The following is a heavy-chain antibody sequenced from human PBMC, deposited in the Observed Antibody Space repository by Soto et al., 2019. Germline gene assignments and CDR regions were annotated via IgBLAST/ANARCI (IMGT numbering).Heavy chain of an antibody. D-gene: IGHD6-13*01. CDR1: GYTFTGYY. V-gene: IGHV1-2*04. J-gene: IGHJ6*02. Sequence: ASVKVSCKASGYTFTGYYMHWVRQAPGQGLEWMGWINPNSGGTNYAQKFQGWVTMTRDTSISTAYMELSRLRSDDTAVYYCAKELGIAAAGTAQAYYGMDFWGQGTTVTVSS. CDR3: AKELGIAAAGTAQAYYGMDF. CDR2: INPNSGGT.